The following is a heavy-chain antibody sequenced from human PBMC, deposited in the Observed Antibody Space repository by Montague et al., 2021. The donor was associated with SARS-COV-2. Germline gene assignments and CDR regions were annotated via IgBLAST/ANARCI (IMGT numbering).Heavy chain of an antibody. CDR3: ARDRFDFGAGRQGTIDF. V-gene: IGHV4-4*07. CDR1: GDAITNHY. D-gene: IGHD3-10*01. J-gene: IGHJ4*02. CDR2: MHFTGKT. Sequence: SETLSLTCSVSGDAITNHYLSWIRQPAGKGLEWIGRMHFTGKTNFSPFFSSRLTMSADTSKNQSSLKLTSVTAADTAIYFCARDRFDFGAGRQGTIDFWGQGTLVTVSS.